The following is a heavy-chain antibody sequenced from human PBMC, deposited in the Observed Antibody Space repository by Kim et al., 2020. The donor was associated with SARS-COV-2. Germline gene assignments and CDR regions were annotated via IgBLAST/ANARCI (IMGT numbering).Heavy chain of an antibody. D-gene: IGHD3-10*01. Sequence: GGSLRLSCAASGFTFSSYGMHWVRQAPGKGLEWVAVIWYDGSNKYYADSVKGRFTISRDNSKNTLYLQMNSLRAEDTAVYYCARDIGILSGYFDYWGQGTLVTVSS. CDR3: ARDIGILSGYFDY. J-gene: IGHJ4*02. CDR2: IWYDGSNK. CDR1: GFTFSSYG. V-gene: IGHV3-33*08.